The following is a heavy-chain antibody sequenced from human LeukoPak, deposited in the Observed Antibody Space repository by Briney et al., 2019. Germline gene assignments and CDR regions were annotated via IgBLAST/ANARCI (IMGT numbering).Heavy chain of an antibody. Sequence: PGGSLRLSCAASRFTFSAYAMYWVRQAPGKGLEWLAVLSYDGSNKYYADSVKGQFAVSRDNSNNTLYLQMNSLRAEDTATYYCARDAGAATYYYFYYMDLWGKGTTVTVSS. CDR2: LSYDGSNK. J-gene: IGHJ6*03. CDR3: ARDAGAATYYYFYYMDL. V-gene: IGHV3-30*01. CDR1: RFTFSAYA. D-gene: IGHD6-13*01.